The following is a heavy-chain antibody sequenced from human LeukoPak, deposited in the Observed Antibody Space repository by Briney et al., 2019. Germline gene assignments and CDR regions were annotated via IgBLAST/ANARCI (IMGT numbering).Heavy chain of an antibody. D-gene: IGHD4-17*01. V-gene: IGHV1-8*02. CDR3: ATDPDYAGVDY. CDR1: GYTFTSYD. Sequence: GASVKVSCKASGYTFTSYDINWVRQATGQGLEWMGWMNPNSGNTGYAQKFQGRVTMTEDTSTDTAYMELSSLRSEDTAVYYCATDPDYAGVDYWGQGTLVTVSS. CDR2: MNPNSGNT. J-gene: IGHJ4*02.